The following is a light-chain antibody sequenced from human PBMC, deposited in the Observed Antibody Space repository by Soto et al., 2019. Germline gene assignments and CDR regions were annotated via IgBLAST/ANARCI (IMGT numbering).Light chain of an antibody. CDR3: ISYTDRQSYL. CDR2: EVS. V-gene: IGLV2-14*01. Sequence: QSVLTQPASVSGSPGQSITISCTGTNSDVGGYNYVSWYQQHPGKAPKLMIHEVSNRPSGVSNRFSGSKSGNTASLTISGLQTEDEADYYCISYTDRQSYLFGTGTKVTVL. CDR1: NSDVGGYNY. J-gene: IGLJ1*01.